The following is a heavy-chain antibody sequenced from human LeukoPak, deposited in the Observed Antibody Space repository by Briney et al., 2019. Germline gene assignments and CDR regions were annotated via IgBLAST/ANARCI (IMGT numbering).Heavy chain of an antibody. CDR3: ARGPGTTVTY. CDR1: GFTFSRHW. Sequence: GGSLRLSCAASGFTFSRHWMSWVRQAPGKGLEWVANIKQDGSEKYYVDSVKGRFTISRDNAKNSLYLQMNSLRAEDTAVYYCARGPGTTVTYWGQGTLVTVSS. J-gene: IGHJ4*02. D-gene: IGHD4-17*01. CDR2: IKQDGSEK. V-gene: IGHV3-7*01.